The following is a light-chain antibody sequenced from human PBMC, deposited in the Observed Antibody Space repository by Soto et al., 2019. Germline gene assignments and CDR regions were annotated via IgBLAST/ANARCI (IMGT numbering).Light chain of an antibody. J-gene: IGKJ1*01. CDR1: ETVATN. V-gene: IGKV3-15*01. CDR3: QQYFEWPPMT. Sequence: VMTQSPATLSVSPGERATLSCWASETVATNLAWYQQKPGQAPWLLISGASTRAAGISDRFRGSGSGTEFTLTISSLRSEDSAIYYCQQYFEWPPMTFGQGTKVDIK. CDR2: GAS.